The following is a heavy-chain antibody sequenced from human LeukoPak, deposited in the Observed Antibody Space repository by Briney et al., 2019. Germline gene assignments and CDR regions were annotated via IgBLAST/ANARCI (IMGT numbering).Heavy chain of an antibody. CDR1: GGSISSYY. CDR2: IYYSGST. CDR3: ARDMVRFCYGMDV. V-gene: IGHV4-59*12. D-gene: IGHD3-3*01. Sequence: SETLSHTCTVSGGSISSYYWSWIRQPPGKGLEWIGYIYYSGSTNYNPSLKSRVTISVDTSKSQFSLKLSSVTAADTAVYYCARDMVRFCYGMDVWGQGTTVTVSS. J-gene: IGHJ6*02.